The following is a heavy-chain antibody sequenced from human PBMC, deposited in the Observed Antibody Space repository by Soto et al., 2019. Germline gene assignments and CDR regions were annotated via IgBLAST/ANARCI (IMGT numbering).Heavy chain of an antibody. J-gene: IGHJ4*02. CDR2: INHSGST. CDR1: GGSFSGYY. V-gene: IGHV4-34*01. D-gene: IGHD6-13*01. Sequence: SETLSLTCAVYGGSFSGYYWSWIRQPPGKGLEWIGEINHSGSTNYNPSLKSRVTISVDTSKNQFSLKLSSVTAADTAVYYCERRAAGTSRAFDYWGQGTLVTVSS. CDR3: ERRAAGTSRAFDY.